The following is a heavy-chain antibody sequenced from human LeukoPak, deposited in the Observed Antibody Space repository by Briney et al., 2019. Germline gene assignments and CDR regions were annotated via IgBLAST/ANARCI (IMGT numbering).Heavy chain of an antibody. CDR2: ISGSGGST. V-gene: IGHV3-23*01. Sequence: GGSLRLSCAASGFTFSSYAMSWVRQAPGKGLEWVSAISGSGGSTYYADSVKGRFTISRDNSRNTLYLQMNSLRAEDTAVYCCAKDLVDTAMVTDHWGQGTLVTVSS. CDR1: GFTFSSYA. J-gene: IGHJ4*02. D-gene: IGHD5-18*01. CDR3: AKDLVDTAMVTDH.